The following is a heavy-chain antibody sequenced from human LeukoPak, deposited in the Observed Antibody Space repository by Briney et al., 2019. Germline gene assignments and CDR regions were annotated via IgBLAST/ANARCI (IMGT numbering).Heavy chain of an antibody. J-gene: IGHJ3*02. V-gene: IGHV1-69*13. CDR1: GYTFTGYY. CDR2: IIPIFGTA. Sequence: ASVKVSCKASGYTFTGYYMHWVRQAPGQGLEWMGGIIPIFGTANYAQKFQGRVTITADESTSTAYMELSSLRSEDTAVYYCARFGGSERRAFDIWGQGTMVTVSS. D-gene: IGHD1-26*01. CDR3: ARFGGSERRAFDI.